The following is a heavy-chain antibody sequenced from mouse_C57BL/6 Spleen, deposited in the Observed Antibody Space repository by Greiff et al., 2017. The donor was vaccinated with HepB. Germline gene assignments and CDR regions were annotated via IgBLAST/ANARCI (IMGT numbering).Heavy chain of an antibody. CDR1: GFNIKDDY. CDR3: TTLSRFAY. J-gene: IGHJ3*01. CDR2: LDPENGDT. Sequence: EVQLQQSGAELVRPGASVKLSCTASGFNIKDDYMHWVKQRPEQGLEWIGWLDPENGDTEYASKFQGKATITADTSSNTAYLQLSSLTSEDTAVYYCTTLSRFAYWGQGTLVTVSA. V-gene: IGHV14-4*01.